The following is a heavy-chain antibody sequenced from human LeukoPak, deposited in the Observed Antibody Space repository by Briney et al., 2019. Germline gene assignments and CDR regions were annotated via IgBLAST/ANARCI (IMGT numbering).Heavy chain of an antibody. V-gene: IGHV4-30-4*07. CDR2: IYYSGSI. Sequence: PSEALSLTCAVSGGSIISGSYSWSWIRQPPGKGLEWIGYIYYSGSIYYNPSLKSRVTISVDTSKNQFSLKLTSVTAADTAVYYCARVVAAPSARFDPWGQGTLVTVSS. J-gene: IGHJ5*02. CDR1: GGSIISGSYS. CDR3: ARVVAAPSARFDP. D-gene: IGHD5-12*01.